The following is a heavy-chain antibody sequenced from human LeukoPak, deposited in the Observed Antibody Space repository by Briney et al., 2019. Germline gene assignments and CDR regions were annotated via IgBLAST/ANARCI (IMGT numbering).Heavy chain of an antibody. Sequence: TLSLTCSVSGVSMRSSTYCWRGLRQPGGRGLEWIGRVYISGTTNYNPSLQSLVTMSVDTSKNQFSLKLSSVTAADTAVYYCARLSAAGNSYSSYMDAWGKGTTVTVSS. CDR1: GVSMRSSTYC. J-gene: IGHJ6*03. V-gene: IGHV4-61*02. CDR3: ARLSAAGNSYSSYMDA. CDR2: VYISGTT. D-gene: IGHD6-13*01.